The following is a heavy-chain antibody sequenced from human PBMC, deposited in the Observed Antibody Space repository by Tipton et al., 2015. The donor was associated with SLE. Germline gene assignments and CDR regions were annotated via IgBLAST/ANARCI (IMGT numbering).Heavy chain of an antibody. D-gene: IGHD6-6*01. CDR1: GGSISSGGYY. V-gene: IGHV4-31*03. Sequence: LRLSCTVSGGSISSGGYYWSWIRQHPGKGLEWIGYIYYSGSTYYNPSLKSRVTISVDTSKNQFSLKLSSVTAADTAVYYCARDPAARRGMDVWGQVTTVTVSS. CDR3: ARDPAARRGMDV. CDR2: IYYSGST. J-gene: IGHJ6*02.